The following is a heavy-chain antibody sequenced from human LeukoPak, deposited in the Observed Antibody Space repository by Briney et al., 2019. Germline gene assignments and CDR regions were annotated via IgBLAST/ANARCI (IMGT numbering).Heavy chain of an antibody. J-gene: IGHJ4*02. CDR3: AKNPRLEGWIYFDS. CDR1: GFTFSSYS. V-gene: IGHV3-23*01. Sequence: GGSLRLSCAASGFTFSSYSMSWVRQAPGKGLEWVSSISGSGGRIDYADSVKGRFTISRDNSKNTLSLQMNSLTAEDTAVYYCAKNPRLEGWIYFDSWGQGILVTVPS. D-gene: IGHD1-1*01. CDR2: ISGSGGRI.